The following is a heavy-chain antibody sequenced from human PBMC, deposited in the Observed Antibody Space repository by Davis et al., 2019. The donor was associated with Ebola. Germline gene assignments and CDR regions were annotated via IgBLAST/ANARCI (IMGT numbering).Heavy chain of an antibody. CDR2: INHSGST. D-gene: IGHD6-13*01. J-gene: IGHJ4*02. CDR1: GGSFSGYY. Sequence: TLSLTCAVYGGSFSGYYWSWIRQPPGKGLEWIGEINHSGSTNYNPSLKSRVTISVDTSKNQFSLKLSSVTAADTAVYYCARAWSIAAAVDYWGQGTLVTVSS. V-gene: IGHV4-34*01. CDR3: ARAWSIAAAVDY.